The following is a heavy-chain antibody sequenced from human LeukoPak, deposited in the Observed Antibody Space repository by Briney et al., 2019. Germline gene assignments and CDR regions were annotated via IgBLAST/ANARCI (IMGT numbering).Heavy chain of an antibody. CDR1: GFTVSSNY. Sequence: GGSLRLSCAASGFTVSSNYMSWVRQAPGKGLEWVSVIYSGGSTYYADSVKGQFTISRDNSKNTLYLQMNSLRAEDTAVYYCARDMITFATREMRYWGQGTLVTVSS. CDR3: ARDMITFATREMRY. CDR2: IYSGGST. J-gene: IGHJ4*02. D-gene: IGHD3-16*01. V-gene: IGHV3-66*02.